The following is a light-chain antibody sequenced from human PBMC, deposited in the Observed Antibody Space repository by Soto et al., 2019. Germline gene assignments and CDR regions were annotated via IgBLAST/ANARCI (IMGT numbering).Light chain of an antibody. J-gene: IGKJ5*01. V-gene: IGKV3-15*01. CDR1: QSVSSN. CDR3: QQYHNSPIT. CDR2: DAS. Sequence: EIVMTQSPATLSVSPGERATLSCRASQSVSSNLAWHQQRPGQPPRILMYDASTRATGISARFSGSGSGTECTLTISRLQSEDFEVYYGQQYHNSPITFGQGTRLEIK.